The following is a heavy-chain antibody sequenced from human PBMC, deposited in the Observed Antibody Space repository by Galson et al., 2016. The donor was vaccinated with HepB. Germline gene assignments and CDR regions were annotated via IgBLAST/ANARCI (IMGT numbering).Heavy chain of an antibody. CDR1: GFTFSSYS. CDR3: ARDFDGSFPKLDF. D-gene: IGHD5-24*01. V-gene: IGHV3-48*02. CDR2: IGSSGPV. J-gene: IGHJ4*02. Sequence: SLRLSCAASGFTFSSYSMIWVRQTPGKGLEWVSYIGSSGPVYYADSLQGRFTISRDNAKKLLYLQMNSLRDEDTAVYYCARDFDGSFPKLDFWGQGTLVTVSS.